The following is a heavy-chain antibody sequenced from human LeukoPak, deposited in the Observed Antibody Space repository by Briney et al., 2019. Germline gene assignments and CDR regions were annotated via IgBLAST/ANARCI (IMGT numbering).Heavy chain of an antibody. CDR3: AREGGCSSTSCYYYYYYGMDV. D-gene: IGHD2-2*01. J-gene: IGHJ6*02. CDR1: GYTFTSYG. Sequence: ASVKASCKASGYTFTSYGISWVRQAPGQGLEWMGWISAYNGNTNYAQKLQGRVTMTTDTSTSTAYMELRSMRSDDTAVYYCAREGGCSSTSCYYYYYYGMDVWGQGTTVTVSS. CDR2: ISAYNGNT. V-gene: IGHV1-18*01.